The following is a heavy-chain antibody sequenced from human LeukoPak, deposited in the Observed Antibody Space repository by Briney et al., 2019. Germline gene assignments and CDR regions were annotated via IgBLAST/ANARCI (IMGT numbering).Heavy chain of an antibody. J-gene: IGHJ5*02. Sequence: GGSLRLSCAASGFTFSDYYMSWIRQAPGKGLEWVSYISSSGSTIYYADSVKGRFTISRDNAKNSLYLQMNSLRAEDTAVYYCARDSHLSTSSIRFDPWGQGTLVTVSS. D-gene: IGHD3-16*01. CDR1: GFTFSDYY. CDR3: ARDSHLSTSSIRFDP. V-gene: IGHV3-11*04. CDR2: ISSSGSTI.